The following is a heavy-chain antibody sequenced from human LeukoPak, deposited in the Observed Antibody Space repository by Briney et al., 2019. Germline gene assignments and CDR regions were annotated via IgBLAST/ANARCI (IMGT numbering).Heavy chain of an antibody. CDR1: GYTFTGYY. CDR3: AREEVAATRGADY. D-gene: IGHD2-15*01. Sequence: ASVKVSCKASGYTFTGYYMHWVRQAPGQGLEWMGWINPNSGGTNYAQRFQGRVTITRDTSISTAYMELSRLRSDDTAVYYCAREEVAATRGADYWGQGTLVTVSS. J-gene: IGHJ4*02. CDR2: INPNSGGT. V-gene: IGHV1-2*02.